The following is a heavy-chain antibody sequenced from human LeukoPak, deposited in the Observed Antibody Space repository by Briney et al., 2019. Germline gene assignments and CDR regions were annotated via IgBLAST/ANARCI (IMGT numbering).Heavy chain of an antibody. CDR1: GGSISSGDYY. Sequence: SQTLSLTSTVSGGSISSGDYYWSWIRQPPGKGLEWIGYIYYSGSTYYYPSLKSRVTISVDTSKNQFSLKLSSVTAADTAVYYCARGGTHITIFGVVINDFDYWGQGTLVTVSS. J-gene: IGHJ4*02. V-gene: IGHV4-30-4*08. CDR3: ARGGTHITIFGVVINDFDY. D-gene: IGHD3-3*01. CDR2: IYYSGST.